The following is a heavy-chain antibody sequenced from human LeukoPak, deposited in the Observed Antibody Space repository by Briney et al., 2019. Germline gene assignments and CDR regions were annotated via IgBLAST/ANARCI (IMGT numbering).Heavy chain of an antibody. CDR2: INHRGST. J-gene: IGHJ6*04. Sequence: PSETLSLTCAVYGGSFSGYYWSWIRQPPGKGLEWIGEINHRGSTNYNPSLKSRVTISVDTSKNQFSLKLSSVTAADTAVYYCAREKLWFGELLFEEMDVWGKGTTVTVSS. D-gene: IGHD3-10*01. CDR3: AREKLWFGELLFEEMDV. CDR1: GGSFSGYY. V-gene: IGHV4-34*01.